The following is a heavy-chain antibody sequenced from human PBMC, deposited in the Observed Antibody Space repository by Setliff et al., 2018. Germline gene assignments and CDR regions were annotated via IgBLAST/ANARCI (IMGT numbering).Heavy chain of an antibody. CDR2: INPSSGRT. V-gene: IGHV1-46*01. CDR1: GYTFTSHY. CDR3: ARDVFPYHYEGAFDI. D-gene: IGHD3-22*01. Sequence: ASAKVSCKASGYTFTSHYMRWVRQAPGLGLEWMGTINPSSGRTSYAQKFQGRVTMTRDTSTSTVYMDMSSLRSEDTAVYYCARDVFPYHYEGAFDIWGQGTMVTVSS. J-gene: IGHJ3*02.